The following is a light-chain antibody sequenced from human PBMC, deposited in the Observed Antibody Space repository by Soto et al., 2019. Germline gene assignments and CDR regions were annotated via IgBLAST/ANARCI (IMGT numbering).Light chain of an antibody. CDR2: GAS. J-gene: IGKJ1*01. CDR3: QQYYNWPT. V-gene: IGKV3-15*01. Sequence: EIVMTQSPATLSVSPGERATLSCRASQSVSSNLAWYQQKPGQAPRLLIYGASTRATGIPARFSGSRSGTEFTLTISSLQSEDFAVYYCQQYYNWPTFGQGTKVEIK. CDR1: QSVSSN.